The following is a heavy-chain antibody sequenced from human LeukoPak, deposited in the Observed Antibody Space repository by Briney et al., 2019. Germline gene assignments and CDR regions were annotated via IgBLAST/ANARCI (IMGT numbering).Heavy chain of an antibody. CDR2: IKQDASEE. J-gene: IGHJ4*02. Sequence: PGGSLRLSCAASGFTFAGYWISWVRQAPGKGLEWVANIKQDASEEYYVDSVKGRFTTSRDNAKNSLYLQMNSLRAEDTAVYYCVRDRGRASVDYWGQGTLVTVSS. D-gene: IGHD1-26*01. V-gene: IGHV3-7*01. CDR3: VRDRGRASVDY. CDR1: GFTFAGYW.